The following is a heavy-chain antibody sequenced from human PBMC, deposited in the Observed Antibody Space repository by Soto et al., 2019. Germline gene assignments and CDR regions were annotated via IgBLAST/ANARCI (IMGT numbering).Heavy chain of an antibody. J-gene: IGHJ4*02. CDR1: GFAFRRYG. D-gene: IGHD2-15*01. V-gene: IGHV3-30-3*01. Sequence: PGGSLRLSCAASGFAFRRYGSHWVRQAPGKGLEWVAVISYDGNNKDYADSVKGRFTISRDNSKNTLYLQMNSLRADDTAVYYCAGPTGYCSGGGCSYSFDCWGQGTLVTVSS. CDR2: ISYDGNNK. CDR3: AGPTGYCSGGGCSYSFDC.